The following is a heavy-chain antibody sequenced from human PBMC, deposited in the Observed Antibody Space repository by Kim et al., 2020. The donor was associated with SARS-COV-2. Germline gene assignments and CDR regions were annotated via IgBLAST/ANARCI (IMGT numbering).Heavy chain of an antibody. V-gene: IGHV3-74*01. CDR2: IKGDGSGT. J-gene: IGHJ3*02. CDR1: RISFSVYW. D-gene: IGHD1-26*01. Sequence: GGSLRLSCADSRISFSVYWMPWVRHAPGKGLVWVANIKGDGSGTKYADSVKGRFTISRDNAKNTLYLQMNNLRPEDAAVYYCARSSGSALDTYGQGTMLSASS. CDR3: ARSSGSALDT.